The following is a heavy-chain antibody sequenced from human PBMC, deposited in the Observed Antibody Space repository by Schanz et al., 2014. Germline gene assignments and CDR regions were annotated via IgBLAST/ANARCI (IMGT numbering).Heavy chain of an antibody. D-gene: IGHD6-13*01. Sequence: QVQLVHSGAEVKKPGSSVKVSCKASRSTFSSYTISWVRQAPGQGLEWMGRIIPILGIANYAQKFQGRVTITADKSTFTAYMELRSLRSEDTAVYYCASSGAGYSSSWDFDYWGQGTLVTVSS. CDR2: IIPILGIA. CDR1: RSTFSSYT. V-gene: IGHV1-69*02. J-gene: IGHJ4*02. CDR3: ASSGAGYSSSWDFDY.